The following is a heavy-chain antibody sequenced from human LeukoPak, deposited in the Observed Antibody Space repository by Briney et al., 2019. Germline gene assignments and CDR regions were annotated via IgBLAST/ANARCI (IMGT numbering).Heavy chain of an antibody. CDR3: ARLRLDLPPDIVVVPAAMDDY. J-gene: IGHJ4*02. CDR2: IIPIFGTA. Sequence: SVKVSCKASGGTFSSYAISWVRQAPGQGLEWMGGIIPIFGTANYAQKFQGRVTVTADESTSTAYMELSSLRSEDTAVYYCARLRLDLPPDIVVVPAAMDDYWGQGTLVTVSS. D-gene: IGHD2-2*01. CDR1: GGTFSSYA. V-gene: IGHV1-69*01.